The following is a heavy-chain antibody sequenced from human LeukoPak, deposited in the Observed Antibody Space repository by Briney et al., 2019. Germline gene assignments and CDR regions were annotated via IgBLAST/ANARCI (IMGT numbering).Heavy chain of an antibody. CDR1: GYSISSGYY. J-gene: IGHJ4*02. D-gene: IGHD4-23*01. CDR3: ARLVHGGNPLREVDY. Sequence: PSENLSLTCAVSGYSISSGYYWGWIRQPPGKGLEWIGSIYHSGSTYYNPSLKSRVTISVDTTKNQSSLKLSSVTAADTAVYYCARLVHGGNPLREVDYWGQGTLVTVSS. V-gene: IGHV4-38-2*01. CDR2: IYHSGST.